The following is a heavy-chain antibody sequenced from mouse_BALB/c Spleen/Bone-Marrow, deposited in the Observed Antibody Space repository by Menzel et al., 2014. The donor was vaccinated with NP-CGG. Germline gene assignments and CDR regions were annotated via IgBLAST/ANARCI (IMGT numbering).Heavy chain of an antibody. CDR1: GFTFNSYW. V-gene: IGHV1-69*02. D-gene: IGHD2-2*01. J-gene: IGHJ3*01. CDR3: ACYYGYGEGIDY. Sequence: LQESGAELVKPGASVKLSCKASGFTFNSYWMYWVKQRPGQGLEWIGEIDPSDSYTNYNQKFKGKATLTVDKSSSPAYMQLSSLTSEASAVYYCACYYGYGEGIDYWGQGTLVTVSA. CDR2: IDPSDSYT.